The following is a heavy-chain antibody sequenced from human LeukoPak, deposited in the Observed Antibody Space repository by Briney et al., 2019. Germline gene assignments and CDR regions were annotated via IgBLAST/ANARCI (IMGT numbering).Heavy chain of an antibody. J-gene: IGHJ5*02. CDR3: ARDPSDSFPTSNWFDP. V-gene: IGHV1-69*13. D-gene: IGHD3-22*01. CDR2: IIPVFGTA. CDR1: GGTFSSYA. Sequence: SVKVSCKASGGTFSSYAISWVRQAPGQGLEWMGGIIPVFGTANYAQKFQGRVTITADESTSTAYMELSSLRSEDTAVYYCARDPSDSFPTSNWFDPWGQGTLVTVSS.